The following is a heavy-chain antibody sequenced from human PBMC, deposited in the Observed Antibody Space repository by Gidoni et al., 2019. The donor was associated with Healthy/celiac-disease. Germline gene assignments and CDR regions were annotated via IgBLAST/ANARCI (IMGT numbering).Heavy chain of an antibody. J-gene: IGHJ4*02. CDR2: ISSSSSYT. CDR1: GFPFSDYY. V-gene: IGHV3-11*05. Sequence: QVQLVESGGGLVKPGGSLSLSCAASGFPFSDYYMSWLRQAPGKGLEWVSYISSSSSYTNYADSVKGRFTISRDNAKNSLYLQMNSLRAEDTAVYYCARADMTTVVTTQWNYFDYWGQGTLVTVSS. D-gene: IGHD4-17*01. CDR3: ARADMTTVVTTQWNYFDY.